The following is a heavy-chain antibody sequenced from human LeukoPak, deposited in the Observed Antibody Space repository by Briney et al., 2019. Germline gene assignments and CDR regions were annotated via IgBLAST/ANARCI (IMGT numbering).Heavy chain of an antibody. J-gene: IGHJ5*02. D-gene: IGHD6-13*01. CDR3: ARGPAAAHP. CDR1: GYSLTNHY. V-gene: IGHV4-34*12. Sequence: SETLSLTCTVSGYSLTNHYWIWIRQPPGKGLEWIREILHTGSTNYNPSFKSRVTVSIDTSKNQFFLSLTSVTAADTAVYYCARGPAAAHPWGQGTLVTVSS. CDR2: ILHTGST.